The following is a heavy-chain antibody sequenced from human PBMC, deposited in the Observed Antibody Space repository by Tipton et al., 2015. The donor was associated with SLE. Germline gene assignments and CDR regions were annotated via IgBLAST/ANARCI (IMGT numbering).Heavy chain of an antibody. Sequence: SLRLSCAASGFSVRNNYMSWVRQAPGKGLEWVSIIHSGGSIYYADSVKGRFTISRDDSENTLHLQMNSLRPEDTAVYYCTRAPWGAMDVWGQGTSVTVSS. CDR3: TRAPWGAMDV. V-gene: IGHV3-53*05. D-gene: IGHD1-26*01. J-gene: IGHJ6*02. CDR2: IHSGGSI. CDR1: GFSVRNNY.